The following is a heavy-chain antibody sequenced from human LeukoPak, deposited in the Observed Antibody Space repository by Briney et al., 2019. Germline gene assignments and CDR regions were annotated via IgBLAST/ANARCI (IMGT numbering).Heavy chain of an antibody. V-gene: IGHV3-15*01. CDR3: TTDHSHMSPRH. Sequence: GGALRLSCAASGFTFSNAWMSWVRQAPGERLEWVGRIRSKTEGGTTDYAAPVKGRFTISRDDSNNTLYLQLNSLKTDDTAVYYCTTDHSHMSPRHWGQGTLVPVSS. D-gene: IGHD2-21*01. CDR2: IRSKTEGGTT. CDR1: GFTFSNAW. J-gene: IGHJ4*02.